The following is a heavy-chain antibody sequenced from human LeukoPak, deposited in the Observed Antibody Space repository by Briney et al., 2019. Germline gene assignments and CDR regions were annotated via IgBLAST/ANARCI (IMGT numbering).Heavy chain of an antibody. CDR2: IYYSGST. Sequence: SETLSLTCTVSGGSISSDYWSWIRQPPGKGLEWIGYIYYSGSTNYNPSLKSRVTISVDTSKNQFSLKVRSVTAADTAVYYCARVDYVWGSYPYYFDCWGQGTLVTVSS. CDR3: ARVDYVWGSYPYYFDC. D-gene: IGHD3-16*01. J-gene: IGHJ4*02. V-gene: IGHV4-59*01. CDR1: GGSISSDY.